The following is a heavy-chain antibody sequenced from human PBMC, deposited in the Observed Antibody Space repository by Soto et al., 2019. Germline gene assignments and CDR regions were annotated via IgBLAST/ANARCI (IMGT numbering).Heavy chain of an antibody. D-gene: IGHD5-18*01. CDR3: ARGRVDTAMAAYYYMDV. J-gene: IGHJ6*03. CDR2: IYYSGST. Sequence: QVQLQESGPGLVKPSETLSLTCTVSGGSISSYYWSWIRQPPGKGLEWIGYIYYSGSTNYNPSLKSRVTISVDTSKNQFSLKLSSVTAADTAVYYCARGRVDTAMAAYYYMDVWGKGTTVTVSS. CDR1: GGSISSYY. V-gene: IGHV4-59*01.